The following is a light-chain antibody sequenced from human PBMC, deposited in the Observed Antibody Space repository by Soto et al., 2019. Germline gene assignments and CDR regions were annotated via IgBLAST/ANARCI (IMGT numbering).Light chain of an antibody. V-gene: IGKV1-39*01. CDR2: AAS. J-gene: IGKJ3*01. CDR3: HLSYRTSPFS. CDR1: QSISSY. Sequence: DIQMTQSPSSLSASVGDRVTITCRASQSISSYLNWYQQKPGKAPKLLIYAASSLQSGVPSRFSGSGSGTDFTLVISSLQPEDCATYYCHLSYRTSPFSFGPGTKVDMK.